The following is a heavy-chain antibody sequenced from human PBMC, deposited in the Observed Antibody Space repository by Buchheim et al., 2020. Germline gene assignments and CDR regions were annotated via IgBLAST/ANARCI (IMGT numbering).Heavy chain of an antibody. D-gene: IGHD6-19*01. CDR3: AVGSASGLYFFSAFDI. V-gene: IGHV1-3*04. CDR1: GYTFTSHA. Sequence: QVQLVQSGAEVKKPGASVKISCTASGYTFTSHALHWVRQAPGQRLEWMGWINTDNANTKYSQKLQGRVTISRDTSASTAHMELNSLTSEDTAVYYCAVGSASGLYFFSAFDIWGQGT. J-gene: IGHJ3*02. CDR2: INTDNANT.